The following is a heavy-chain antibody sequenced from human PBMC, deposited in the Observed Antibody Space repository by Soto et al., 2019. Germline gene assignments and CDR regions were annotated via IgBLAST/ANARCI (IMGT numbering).Heavy chain of an antibody. D-gene: IGHD2-21*02. CDR3: ARSIVVVTALDY. V-gene: IGHV1-3*05. Sequence: QVQLVQSGAEEKKPGASVKVSCKASGYTFTSYAMHWVRQAPGQRLEWMGWINAGNGNTKYSQKFQGRVTITRDTSASTAYMERSSLRSEDTAVYYCARSIVVVTALDYWVQGTLVTVSS. CDR2: INAGNGNT. J-gene: IGHJ4*02. CDR1: GYTFTSYA.